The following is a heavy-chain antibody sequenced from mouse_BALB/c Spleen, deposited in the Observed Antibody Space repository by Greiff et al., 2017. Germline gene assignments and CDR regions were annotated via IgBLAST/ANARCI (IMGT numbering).Heavy chain of an antibody. V-gene: IGHV5-6*01. Sequence: VQGVESGGDLVKPGGSLKLSCAASGFTFSSYGMSWVRQTPDKRLEWVATISSGGSYTYYPDSVKGRFTISRDNAKNTLYLQMSSLKSEDTAMYYCARHGYGSSYPYFDYWGQGTTLTVSS. J-gene: IGHJ2*01. CDR1: GFTFSSYG. D-gene: IGHD1-1*01. CDR2: ISSGGSYT. CDR3: ARHGYGSSYPYFDY.